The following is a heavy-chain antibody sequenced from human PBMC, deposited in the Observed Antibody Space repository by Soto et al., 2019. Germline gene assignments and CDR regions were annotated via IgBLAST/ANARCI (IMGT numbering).Heavy chain of an antibody. V-gene: IGHV4-31*03. D-gene: IGHD3-10*01. CDR2: IYYSGGT. Sequence: QVQLQESGPGLVKPSQTLSLTCTVSGGSISSGGYYWSWIRQHPGKCLEWIGYIYYSGGTYYNPSLKSRVTLTVDTSKNQFSLRLSTVTAATTAGYYCARVPVKSLWYGDFDHWAQATMITVSS. J-gene: IGHJ4*02. CDR3: ARVPVKSLWYGDFDH. CDR1: GGSISSGGYY.